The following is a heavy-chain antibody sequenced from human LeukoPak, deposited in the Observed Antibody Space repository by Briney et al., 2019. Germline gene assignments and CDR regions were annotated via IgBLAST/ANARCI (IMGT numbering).Heavy chain of an antibody. CDR1: GGSISSYY. CDR2: IYYSGST. CDR3: ARGQVLLAY. Sequence: SETLSLTCSVSGGSISSYYWSWIRQPPGKRLEWIGYIYYSGSTNYNPSLKSRVTISVDTSKNQFSLKLSSVTAADTAVYYCARGQVLLAYWGQGTLVTVSS. V-gene: IGHV4-59*01. D-gene: IGHD3-10*01. J-gene: IGHJ4*02.